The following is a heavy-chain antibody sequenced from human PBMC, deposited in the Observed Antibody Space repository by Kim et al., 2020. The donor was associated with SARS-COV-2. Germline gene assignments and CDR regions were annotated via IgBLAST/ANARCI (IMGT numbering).Heavy chain of an antibody. CDR1: GFTFSSYG. CDR3: AKDSRRYYYGSGSYFDY. D-gene: IGHD3-10*01. CDR2: ISYDGSNK. Sequence: GGSLRLSCAASGFTFSSYGMHWVRQAPGKGLEWVAVISYDGSNKYYADSVKGRFTISRDNSKNTLYLQMNSLRAEDTAVYYCAKDSRRYYYGSGSYFDYWGQGTLVTVSS. J-gene: IGHJ4*02. V-gene: IGHV3-30*18.